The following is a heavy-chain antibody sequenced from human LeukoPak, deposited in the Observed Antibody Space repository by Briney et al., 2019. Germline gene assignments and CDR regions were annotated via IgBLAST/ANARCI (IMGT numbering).Heavy chain of an antibody. J-gene: IGHJ4*02. V-gene: IGHV3-23*01. CDR3: AKGPSGSYSRPRDY. CDR2: ISGSGGST. Sequence: PGGSLRLSCAASGFTFSSYAMSWVRQAPGKGLEWVSAISGSGGSTYYADSVKGRFTISRDNSKNTLYLQMNSLRAEDTAVYYCAKGPSGSYSRPRDYWGQGTLVTVSS. D-gene: IGHD1-26*01. CDR1: GFTFSSYA.